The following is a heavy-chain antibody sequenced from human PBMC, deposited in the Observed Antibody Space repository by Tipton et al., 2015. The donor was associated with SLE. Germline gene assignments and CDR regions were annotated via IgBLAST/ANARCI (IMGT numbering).Heavy chain of an antibody. CDR1: GDSISGHY. CDR2: IYDSGST. Sequence: LRLSCTVSGDSISGHYRSWIRQPPGKGLEWIGYIYDSGSTNYNPSLNSRVTISVDTSKNQFSLKVTSVTATDTAVYYCAGVSRDAFEIWGQGTMVTVSS. J-gene: IGHJ3*02. CDR3: AGVSRDAFEI. D-gene: IGHD5/OR15-5a*01. V-gene: IGHV4-59*11.